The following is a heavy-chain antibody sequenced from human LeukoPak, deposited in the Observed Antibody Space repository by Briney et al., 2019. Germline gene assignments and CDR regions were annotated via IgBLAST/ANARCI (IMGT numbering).Heavy chain of an antibody. CDR2: IIPIFGTA. Sequence: SVKVSCKASGGTFSSYAISWVRQAPGQGLEWMGRIIPIFGTANYAQKFQGRVTITTDESTSTAYMELSSLRSEDTAVYYCARDWWANGCSGGSCYSDYYYYYMDVWAKGTTVTVSS. CDR3: ARDWWANGCSGGSCYSDYYYYYMDV. J-gene: IGHJ6*03. CDR1: GGTFSSYA. V-gene: IGHV1-69*05. D-gene: IGHD2-15*01.